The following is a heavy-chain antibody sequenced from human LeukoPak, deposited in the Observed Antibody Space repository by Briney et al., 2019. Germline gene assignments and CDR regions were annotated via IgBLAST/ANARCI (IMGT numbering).Heavy chain of an antibody. CDR1: GYTLTELS. CDR3: ATVWSAYSIYSGSRGSFDY. CDR2: FDPEDGET. V-gene: IGHV1-24*01. D-gene: IGHD1-26*01. Sequence: ASVKVSCKVSGYTLTELSMHWVRQAPGRGLEWMGGFDPEDGETIYAQKFQGRVTMTEDTSTDTAYMELSSLRSEDTAVYYCATVWSAYSIYSGSRGSFDYWGQGTLVTVSS. J-gene: IGHJ4*02.